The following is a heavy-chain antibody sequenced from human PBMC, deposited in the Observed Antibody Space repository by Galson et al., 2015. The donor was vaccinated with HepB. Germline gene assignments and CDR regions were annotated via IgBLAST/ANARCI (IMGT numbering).Heavy chain of an antibody. Sequence: PALVKPTQTLTLTCTFSGVSLSASGVGVAWIRQPPGKALEWLALIYWNDDKRYSPSLKSRLTITKDTSKNQVVLTMTNMDPEDTATYYCAHRHFDWGAVHPGNWFDPWGQGTLVTVSS. CDR3: AHRHFDWGAVHPGNWFDP. J-gene: IGHJ5*02. D-gene: IGHD3-9*01. V-gene: IGHV2-5*01. CDR1: GVSLSASGVG. CDR2: IYWNDDK.